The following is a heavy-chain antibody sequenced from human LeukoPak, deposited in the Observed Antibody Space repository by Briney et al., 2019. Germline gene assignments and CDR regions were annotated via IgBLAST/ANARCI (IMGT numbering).Heavy chain of an antibody. J-gene: IGHJ4*02. Sequence: PSETLSLTCAVSGGSISSTSHHWGWIRQPPGKGLEWIGTIYYSGSTYYNPSLKSRVTISVDTSKNQFSLKLSSVTAADTAVYYCARLDGYTALDYWGQGTLVTVSS. CDR3: ARLDGYTALDY. CDR1: GGSISSTSHH. D-gene: IGHD5-24*01. V-gene: IGHV4-39*01. CDR2: IYYSGST.